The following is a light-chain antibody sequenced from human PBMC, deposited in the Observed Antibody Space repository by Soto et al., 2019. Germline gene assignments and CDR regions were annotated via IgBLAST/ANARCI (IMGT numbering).Light chain of an antibody. CDR1: SSDVGGYDY. CDR2: EVT. J-gene: IGLJ1*01. Sequence: QSALTQPASVSGSPGQSITISCTGTSSDVGGYDYVSWYQLHSGKAPKLIVFEVTNRPSGVSYRFSGSKSGNTASLTISGLQADDEADYFCSSYSISTAYLFGTGTKVTVL. V-gene: IGLV2-14*01. CDR3: SSYSISTAYL.